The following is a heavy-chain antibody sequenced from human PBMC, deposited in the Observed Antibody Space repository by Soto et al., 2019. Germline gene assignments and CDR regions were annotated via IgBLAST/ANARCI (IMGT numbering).Heavy chain of an antibody. V-gene: IGHV5-51*01. Sequence: GESLKISCQTSGYTFTNYWIGWVRQMPGKGLEWMGIIYPRDSDTRYSPPFQGQVTISXAXXXXTXYXQXXXLMAXDTAMYYCANWPADWRLDFHYWGQGTLVPVSS. D-gene: IGHD2-8*02. CDR1: GYTFTNYW. J-gene: IGHJ1*01. CDR3: ANWPADWRLDFHY. CDR2: IYPRDSDT.